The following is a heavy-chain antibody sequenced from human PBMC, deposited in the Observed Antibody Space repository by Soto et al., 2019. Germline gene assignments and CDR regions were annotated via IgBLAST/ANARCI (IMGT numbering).Heavy chain of an antibody. CDR1: GFTFSNYA. D-gene: IGHD6-13*01. J-gene: IGHJ6*03. V-gene: IGHV3-23*01. CDR3: ARDGQHQLLGDYYYYYMDV. Sequence: GGSLRLSCAASGFTFSNYAMSWVRQAPGKGLEWVSAISGSGATTYYADSGKGRFTITRDNSKKKLYLQMNTLRAEDTAVYYCARDGQHQLLGDYYYYYMDVWGKGTTVTVSS. CDR2: ISGSGATT.